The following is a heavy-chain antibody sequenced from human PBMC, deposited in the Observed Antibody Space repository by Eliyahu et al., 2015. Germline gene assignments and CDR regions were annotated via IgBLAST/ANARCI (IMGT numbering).Heavy chain of an antibody. D-gene: IGHD4-23*01. CDR2: IRXKALGGTP. V-gene: IGHV3-49*05. Sequence: EVQLVESGGGLVKPGRSLRLSCTASGFTFXDYAXTWSRQAPGKGLEWVGFIRXKALGGTPELAASVKGRFTISRDDSKSIVYLQMNSLKTEDTAMYYCTRDSYGGFPVDAFDVWGPGTMVTVSS. J-gene: IGHJ3*01. CDR3: TRDSYGGFPVDAFDV. CDR1: GFTFXDYA.